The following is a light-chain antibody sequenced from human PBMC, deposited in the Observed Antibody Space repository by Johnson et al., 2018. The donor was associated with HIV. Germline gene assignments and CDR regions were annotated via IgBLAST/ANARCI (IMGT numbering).Light chain of an antibody. CDR1: SSNIGNNY. CDR3: GTWDSSLSAYV. CDR2: ENN. J-gene: IGLJ1*01. V-gene: IGLV1-51*02. Sequence: QSVLSQPPSVSAAPGQKVTISCSGSSSNIGNNYVSWYQQLPGTAPKLLIYENNKRPSGIPDRFSGSKSGTSATLGITGLKTGDEADYYCGTWDSSLSAYVFVTGTKVTVL.